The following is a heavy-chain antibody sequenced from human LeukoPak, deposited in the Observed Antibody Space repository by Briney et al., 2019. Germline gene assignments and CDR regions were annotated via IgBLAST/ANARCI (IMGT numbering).Heavy chain of an antibody. Sequence: GGSLRLSCAASGFTFSTYAMSWVRQAPGKGLEWVSAITASGVSTHYADSVKGRFTISRDNSKNTLFLRMNSLRAEDTAVYYCARWGGYFPYYYYYMDVWGKGTTVTISS. D-gene: IGHD3-3*01. J-gene: IGHJ6*03. V-gene: IGHV3-23*01. CDR3: ARWGGYFPYYYYYMDV. CDR1: GFTFSTYA. CDR2: ITASGVST.